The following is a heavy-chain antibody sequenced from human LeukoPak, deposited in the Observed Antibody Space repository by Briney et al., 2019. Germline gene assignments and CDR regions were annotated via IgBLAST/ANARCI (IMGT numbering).Heavy chain of an antibody. CDR2: ISGSGGST. CDR1: GFTFSSYA. Sequence: GGSLRLSCAASGFTFSSYAMSWVRQAPGKGLEWVSAISGSGGSTYYADSVKGRFTISRDNSKNTLYLQMNSLRAEDTAVYYCARDPTMIVVVPDAFDIWGQGTMVTVSS. J-gene: IGHJ3*02. D-gene: IGHD3-22*01. V-gene: IGHV3-23*01. CDR3: ARDPTMIVVVPDAFDI.